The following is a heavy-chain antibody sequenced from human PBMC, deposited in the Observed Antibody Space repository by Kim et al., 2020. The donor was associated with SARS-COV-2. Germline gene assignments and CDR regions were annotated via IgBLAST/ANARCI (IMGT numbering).Heavy chain of an antibody. CDR2: IYYSGST. Sequence: SETLSLTCTVSGGSISSYYWSWIRQPPGKGLEWIGYIYYSGSTNYNPSLKSRVTISVDTSKNQFSLKLSSVTAADTAVYYCARDRFTMIVGHGMDVWGQGTTVTVSS. CDR3: ARDRFTMIVGHGMDV. CDR1: GGSISSYY. J-gene: IGHJ6*02. D-gene: IGHD3-22*01. V-gene: IGHV4-59*01.